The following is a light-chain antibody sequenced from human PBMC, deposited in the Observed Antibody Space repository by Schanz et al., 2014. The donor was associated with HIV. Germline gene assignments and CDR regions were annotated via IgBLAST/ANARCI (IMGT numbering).Light chain of an antibody. Sequence: QSVLTQPPSVSGAPGQRVAISRTGNSSNIGADYDVHWYQQLPGTAPKLLIYGNSNRPSGVPDRFSGSKSGTSASLAITGLQAEDEADYYCQSYDSSLRGAVFGGGTKLTVL. CDR3: QSYDSSLRGAV. CDR2: GNS. V-gene: IGLV1-40*01. J-gene: IGLJ2*01. CDR1: SSNIGADYD.